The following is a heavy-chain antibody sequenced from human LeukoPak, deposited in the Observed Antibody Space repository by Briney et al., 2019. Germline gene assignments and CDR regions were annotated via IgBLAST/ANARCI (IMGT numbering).Heavy chain of an antibody. V-gene: IGHV3-23*01. CDR3: AKVSYYDYVWGSEIDY. CDR1: GFTFSSYA. J-gene: IGHJ4*02. Sequence: GGSLRLSCAASGFTFSSYAMSWVRQAPGKGLEWVSAISGSGGSTYYADSAKGRFTISRDNSKNTLYLQMNSLRAEDTAVYYCAKVSYYDYVWGSEIDYWGQGTLVTVSS. D-gene: IGHD3-16*01. CDR2: ISGSGGST.